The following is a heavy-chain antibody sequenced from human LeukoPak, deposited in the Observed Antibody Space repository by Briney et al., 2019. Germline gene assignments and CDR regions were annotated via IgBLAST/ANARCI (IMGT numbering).Heavy chain of an antibody. Sequence: ASVKVSCKASGYTFTGYYMHWVRQAPGQGLEWMGWINPNSGGTKYAQKFQGRVTITRDTCISTAYMELSRLRSDDTAVYYCARVRRYCSSTSCTGYNWFDPWGQGTLVTVSS. CDR3: ARVRRYCSSTSCTGYNWFDP. J-gene: IGHJ5*02. CDR1: GYTFTGYY. V-gene: IGHV1-2*02. CDR2: INPNSGGT. D-gene: IGHD2-2*01.